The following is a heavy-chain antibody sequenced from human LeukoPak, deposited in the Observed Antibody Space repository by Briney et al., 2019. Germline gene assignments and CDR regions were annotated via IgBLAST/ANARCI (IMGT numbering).Heavy chain of an antibody. CDR1: GYTFTSYG. CDR2: ISAYNGNT. D-gene: IGHD1-26*01. V-gene: IGHV1-18*01. Sequence: ASVKVSCKASGYTFTSYGISWVRQAPGQGLEWMGWISAYNGNTNYAQKLQGRVTMTTDTSTSTAYMELRSLRSDDTAVYYCARRVQSGSYFIAGQSQNFDYWGQGTLVTVSS. J-gene: IGHJ4*02. CDR3: ARRVQSGSYFIAGQSQNFDY.